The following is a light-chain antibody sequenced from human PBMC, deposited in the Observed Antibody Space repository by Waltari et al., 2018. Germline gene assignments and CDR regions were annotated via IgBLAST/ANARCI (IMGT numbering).Light chain of an antibody. CDR3: LERSNWPPT. V-gene: IGKV3-11*01. J-gene: IGKJ4*01. CDR2: DAS. CDR1: PSVGRS. Sequence: EIVLTQSPATLSLSPGHRATLSCRASPSVGRSLSWYQQKPGQPPRLLIYDASTRAAGVPARISGSGSAADFTLTISSLEPEDFAVYFCLERSNWPPTFGGGTTVEI.